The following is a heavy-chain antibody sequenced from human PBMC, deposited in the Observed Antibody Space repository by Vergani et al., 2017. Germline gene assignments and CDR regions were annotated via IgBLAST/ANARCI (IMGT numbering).Heavy chain of an antibody. J-gene: IGHJ4*02. CDR3: ARRPFGYGGNGGFDY. CDR2: IIPIFGTA. CDR1: GGTFSSYA. Sequence: QVQLVQSGAEVKKPGSSVKVSCKASGGTFSSYAISWVRQAPGQGLEWMGRIIPIFGTANYAQKFQGRVTITADDSTSTAYMELRSLRSEDTAVYYCARRPFGYGGNGGFDYWGQGTLVTVSS. V-gene: IGHV1-69*18. D-gene: IGHD4-23*01.